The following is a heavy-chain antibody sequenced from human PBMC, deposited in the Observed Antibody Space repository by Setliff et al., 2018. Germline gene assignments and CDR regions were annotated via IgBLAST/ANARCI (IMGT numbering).Heavy chain of an antibody. J-gene: IGHJ4*02. CDR3: ARGSIVGPTRGDFDF. Sequence: SVKVSCKASGGTLTTFTTYSLIWVRQAPGQGLEWMGGIIPITGTTNYAQRFQGRVTISTDESSSTVYMEMSRLKSEDTAVYYCARGSIVGPTRGDFDFWGLGTLVTVSS. CDR1: GGTLTTFTTYS. D-gene: IGHD1-26*01. CDR2: IIPITGTT. V-gene: IGHV1-69*16.